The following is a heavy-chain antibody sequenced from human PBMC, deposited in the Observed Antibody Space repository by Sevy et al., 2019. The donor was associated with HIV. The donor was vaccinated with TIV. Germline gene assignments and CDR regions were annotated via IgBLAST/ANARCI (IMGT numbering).Heavy chain of an antibody. CDR1: GLSFSDYG. Sequence: GGSLRLSCTASGLSFSDYGMHWVRQAPGKGLEWVAFIWYDGSDRYYADSVKGRFTISRDNSKNILYLQMSSLRLEDTALYYCAKNTAAVGVGGFDYWGQRTLVTASS. V-gene: IGHV3-30*02. CDR3: AKNTAAVGVGGFDY. CDR2: IWYDGSDR. J-gene: IGHJ4*02. D-gene: IGHD6-13*01.